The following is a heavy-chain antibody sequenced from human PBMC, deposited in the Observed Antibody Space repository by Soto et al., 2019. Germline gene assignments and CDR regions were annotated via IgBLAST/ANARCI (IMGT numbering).Heavy chain of an antibody. V-gene: IGHV3-13*01. CDR3: ARGGGFGDQYSDAFDI. CDR2: IGTACHA. Sequence: EVQLVESGGGLLQAGGSLRLSCAASGFTLSSYDMHRVRQATGKGLEWVSVIGTACHAYYAGSVKGRFTITRENAKDSLYLQMDSLRDGDTAVYYCARGGGFGDQYSDAFDIWGQGTMVTVSS. D-gene: IGHD3-10*01. CDR1: GFTLSSYD. J-gene: IGHJ3*02.